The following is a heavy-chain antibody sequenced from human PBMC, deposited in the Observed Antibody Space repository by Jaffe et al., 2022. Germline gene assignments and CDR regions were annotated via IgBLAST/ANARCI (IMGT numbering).Heavy chain of an antibody. J-gene: IGHJ4*02. Sequence: QLQLQESGPGLVKPSETLSLTCTVSGGSISSSSYYWGWIRQPPGKGLEWIGSIYYSGSTYYNPSLKSRVTISVDTSKNQFSLKLSSVTAADTAVYYCARLDAAAMNYFDYWGQGTLVTVSS. CDR1: GGSISSSSYY. CDR3: ARLDAAAMNYFDY. D-gene: IGHD2-2*01. CDR2: IYYSGST. V-gene: IGHV4-39*01.